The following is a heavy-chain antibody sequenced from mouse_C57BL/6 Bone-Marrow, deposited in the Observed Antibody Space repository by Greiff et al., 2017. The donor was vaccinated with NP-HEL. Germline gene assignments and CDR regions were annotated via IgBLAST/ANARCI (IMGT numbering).Heavy chain of an antibody. CDR3: ARGNYGSSDAMDY. V-gene: IGHV1-50*01. Sequence: VQLQQPGAELVKPGASVKLSCKASGYTFTSYWMQWVKQRPGQGLEWIGEIDPSDSYTNYNQKFKGKATLTVDTSSSTAYMQLSSLTSEDSAVYYCARGNYGSSDAMDYWGQGTSVTVSS. CDR1: GYTFTSYW. D-gene: IGHD1-1*01. CDR2: IDPSDSYT. J-gene: IGHJ4*01.